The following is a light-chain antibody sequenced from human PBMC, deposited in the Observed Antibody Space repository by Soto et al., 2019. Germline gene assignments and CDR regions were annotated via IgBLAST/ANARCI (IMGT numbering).Light chain of an antibody. V-gene: IGKV3-15*01. CDR3: QQYNNWPLT. J-gene: IGKJ1*01. Sequence: EIVLTQSPATLSVSPGERANLSCRASQSVSSNLAWYQQKPGQSPRLLIYGASTRATGIPARFSGSGSGTEFTLTIRSLQSEDFAVYYCQQYNNWPLTFGQGIKVDI. CDR2: GAS. CDR1: QSVSSN.